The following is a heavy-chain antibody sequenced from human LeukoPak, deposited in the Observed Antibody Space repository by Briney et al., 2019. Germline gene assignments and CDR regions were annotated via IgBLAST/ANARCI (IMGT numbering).Heavy chain of an antibody. V-gene: IGHV1-2*04. CDR2: INPNNGGT. CDR3: ARDKVNPYYYYGMDV. D-gene: IGHD4-23*01. CDR1: GYTFTGYY. J-gene: IGHJ6*02. Sequence: ASVKVSCKASGYTFTGYYMHWVRQAPGQGLEWMGWINPNNGGTNYAQKFQGWVTMTRDTSISTAYMELSRLRSDDTAVYYCARDKVNPYYYYGMDVWGQGTTVTVSS.